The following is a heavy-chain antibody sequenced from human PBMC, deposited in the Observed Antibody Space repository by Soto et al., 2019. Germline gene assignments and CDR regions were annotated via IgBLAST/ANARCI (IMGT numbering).Heavy chain of an antibody. V-gene: IGHV4-31*03. Sequence: SETLSLTCPVSGVSIRNGGYYWTWIRQHPGKGLEWIGYIYYSGSTYYNPSLKSRVTISADTSKNQFSLKLSSVTAADTAVYYCARGPPLGFWGQGTLVTVSS. J-gene: IGHJ4*02. CDR2: IYYSGST. CDR1: GVSIRNGGYY. CDR3: ARGPPLGF.